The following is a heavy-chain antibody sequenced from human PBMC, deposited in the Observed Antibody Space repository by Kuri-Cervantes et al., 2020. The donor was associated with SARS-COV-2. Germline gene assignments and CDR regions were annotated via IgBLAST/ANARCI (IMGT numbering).Heavy chain of an antibody. CDR1: GGSISNYY. CDR2: TYYSGST. Sequence: GSLRLSCTVSGGSISNYYWSWIRQPQGKGLEWIVYTYYSGSTNDNPYLKSRVTISVDTSKNQFSLKLSSVTAADTAVYYCASWAKTDYCEKGAYGMDVWGQGTTVTVSS. D-gene: IGHD4-17*01. J-gene: IGHJ6*02. CDR3: ASWAKTDYCEKGAYGMDV. V-gene: IGHV4-59*01.